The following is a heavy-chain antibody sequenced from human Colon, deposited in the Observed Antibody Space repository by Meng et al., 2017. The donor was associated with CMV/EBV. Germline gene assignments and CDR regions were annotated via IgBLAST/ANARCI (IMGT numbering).Heavy chain of an antibody. J-gene: IGHJ4*02. V-gene: IGHV1-2*02. CDR3: ARDPSGSRVPFDY. Sequence: QLQLVQAGAKWKKPGASVKVHCKTSGYTFSNYHLHWVRQAPGQGLEWMGWINSNSGATDYAQKFQGRFTMTRDTSITTVYMELSSLRSDDTAVYYCARDPSGSRVPFDYWGQGSLVTVSS. CDR1: GYTFSNYH. D-gene: IGHD1-26*01. CDR2: INSNSGAT.